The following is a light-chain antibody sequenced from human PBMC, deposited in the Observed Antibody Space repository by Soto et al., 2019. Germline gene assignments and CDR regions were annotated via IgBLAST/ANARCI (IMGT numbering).Light chain of an antibody. V-gene: IGLV1-44*01. CDR3: SSYRSTSVYV. CDR1: SSNIGDNP. Sequence: QSVLTQPPSASGTPGQRVTISCSGSSSNIGDNPVNWYQQVPGAAPKLLIYINDQRPSGVPDRFSGSKSGTSASLAISGLQPEDEADYYCSSYRSTSVYVFGTGTKLTVL. CDR2: IND. J-gene: IGLJ1*01.